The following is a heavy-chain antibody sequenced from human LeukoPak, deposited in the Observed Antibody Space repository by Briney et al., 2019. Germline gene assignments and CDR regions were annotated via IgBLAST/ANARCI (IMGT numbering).Heavy chain of an antibody. D-gene: IGHD6-13*01. CDR3: ARVGSSWAFDI. CDR2: IKQDGSEK. J-gene: IGHJ3*02. CDR1: GFTFSSYW. V-gene: IGHV3-7*01. Sequence: GGSLRLSCAASGFTFSSYWMSWVRQAPGKGLEWVANIKQDGSEKYYVDSVKGRFTISRDNSKNTLYLQMNSLRAEDTAVYYCARVGSSWAFDIWGQGTMVTVSS.